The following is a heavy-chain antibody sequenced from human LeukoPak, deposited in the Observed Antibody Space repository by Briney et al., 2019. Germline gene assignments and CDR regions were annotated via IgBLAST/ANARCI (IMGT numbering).Heavy chain of an antibody. J-gene: IGHJ3*02. Sequence: SETLSLTCTVSGGXISSYYCSWIRQPPGKGLEWIGYIYYSGSTNYNPSLKSRVTISVDTSKNQFSLKLSSVTAADTAVYYCARLYYYDSSGYYPEGGAFDIWGQGTIVTVSS. D-gene: IGHD3-22*01. V-gene: IGHV4-59*08. CDR2: IYYSGST. CDR1: GGXISSYY. CDR3: ARLYYYDSSGYYPEGGAFDI.